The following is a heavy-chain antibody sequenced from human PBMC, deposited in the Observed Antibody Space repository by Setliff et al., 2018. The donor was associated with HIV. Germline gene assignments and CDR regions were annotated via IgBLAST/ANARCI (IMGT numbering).Heavy chain of an antibody. D-gene: IGHD3-22*01. CDR3: ARHKWLRLWYFDL. J-gene: IGHJ2*01. CDR1: GGSINTSSHY. CDR2: IYYSGST. Sequence: PSETLSLTCTVSGGSINTSSHYWGWIRQPPGKGLEWIGSIYYSGSTYYNPSLKSRVTISVDTSKNQFSLKLSSVTAADTAVYYCARHKWLRLWYFDLWGRGTLVTVSS. V-gene: IGHV4-39*01.